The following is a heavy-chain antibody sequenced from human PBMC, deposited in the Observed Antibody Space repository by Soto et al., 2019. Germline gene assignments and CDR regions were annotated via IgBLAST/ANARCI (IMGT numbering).Heavy chain of an antibody. CDR2: IYYSGST. V-gene: IGHV4-39*01. CDR3: ARQTTVTGYYYYGMDV. D-gene: IGHD4-17*01. J-gene: IGHJ6*02. Sequence: PSETLSLTCTVSGGSISSSSYYWGWIRQPPGKGLEWIGSIYYSGSTYYNPSLKSRVTISVNTSKNQFSLKLSSVTAADTAVYYCARQTTVTGYYYYGMDVWGQGTLVTVSS. CDR1: GGSISSSSYY.